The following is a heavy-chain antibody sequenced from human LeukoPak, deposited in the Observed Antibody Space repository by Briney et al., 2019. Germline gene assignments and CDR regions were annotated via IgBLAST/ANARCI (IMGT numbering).Heavy chain of an antibody. CDR2: IDSGGNT. D-gene: IGHD4-17*01. V-gene: IGHV3-53*01. J-gene: IGHJ4*02. CDR1: GFTVTNNY. CDR3: ARVEDGDYFDY. Sequence: GGSLRLSCAASGFTVTNNYMSWVRQAPGKGLECVSVIDSGGNTYYSASVRGRFTISKDNSKNTLYHQMNSLRAEDTAVYYCARVEDGDYFDYWGQGTLVTVSS.